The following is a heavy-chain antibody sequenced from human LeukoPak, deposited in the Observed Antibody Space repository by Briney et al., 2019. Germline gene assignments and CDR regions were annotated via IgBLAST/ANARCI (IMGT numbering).Heavy chain of an antibody. Sequence: RPGGSLRLSCAASGFTFSSYWMHWVRQAPGKGLVWVSRINSDGSSTSYADSVKGRFTISRDNAKNTLYLQMNSLRAEDTAVYYCARVGEGTGSYYRYSDYWGQGTLVTVSS. CDR1: GFTFSSYW. CDR2: INSDGSST. CDR3: ARVGEGTGSYYRYSDY. D-gene: IGHD4-11*01. J-gene: IGHJ4*02. V-gene: IGHV3-74*01.